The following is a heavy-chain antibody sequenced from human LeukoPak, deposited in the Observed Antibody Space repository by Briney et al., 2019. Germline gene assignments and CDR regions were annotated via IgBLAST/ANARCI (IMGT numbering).Heavy chain of an antibody. CDR3: AKDLDYYGSGSRFDY. J-gene: IGHJ4*02. CDR2: ISYDGSNK. CDR1: GFTFSYHW. Sequence: GGSLRLSCAASGFTFSYHWMTWVRQAPGKGLEWVAVISYDGSNKYYADSVKGRFTISRDNSKNTLYLQMNSLRAEDTAVYYCAKDLDYYGSGSRFDYWGQGTLVTVSS. D-gene: IGHD3-10*01. V-gene: IGHV3-30*18.